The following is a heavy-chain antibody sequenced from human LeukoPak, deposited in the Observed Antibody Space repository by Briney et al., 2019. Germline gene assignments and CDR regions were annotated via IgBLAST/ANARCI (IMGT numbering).Heavy chain of an antibody. V-gene: IGHV3-33*06. Sequence: PGGSLGLSCAASGFTFSSYGMHWVRQAPGKGLEWVAVIWYDGSNKYYADSVKGRFTISRDNSKNTLYLQMNSLRAEDTAVYYCAKGSVPAAIVTDDWFDPWGQGTLVTVSS. J-gene: IGHJ5*02. CDR3: AKGSVPAAIVTDDWFDP. CDR1: GFTFSSYG. CDR2: IWYDGSNK. D-gene: IGHD2-2*02.